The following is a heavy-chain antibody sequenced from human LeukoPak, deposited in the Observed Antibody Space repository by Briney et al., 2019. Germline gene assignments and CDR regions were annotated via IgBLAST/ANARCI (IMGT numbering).Heavy chain of an antibody. J-gene: IGHJ3*02. D-gene: IGHD4-17*01. Sequence: PGGSLRLSCAASGFTFNNYWMSWVRQVPGKGLQWVANIKQDGSAKFYVDSVKGRFTVSRDNTKNSLYLRMNSLRVEDTAVYYCARGDFSDYGDYVDAFDIWGPGTMVTVSS. CDR2: IKQDGSAK. CDR3: ARGDFSDYGDYVDAFDI. CDR1: GFTFNNYW. V-gene: IGHV3-7*01.